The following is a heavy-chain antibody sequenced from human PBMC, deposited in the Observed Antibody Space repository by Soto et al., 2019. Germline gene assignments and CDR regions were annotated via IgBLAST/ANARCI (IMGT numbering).Heavy chain of an antibody. D-gene: IGHD2-2*02. J-gene: IGHJ6*02. CDR3: ARYCSSTSCYTSATNYYGMDV. CDR1: GFTFSSYS. CDR2: ISSSSSYI. V-gene: IGHV3-21*01. Sequence: TGGSLRLSCAASGFTFSSYSMSWVRQAPGKGLEWVSSISSSSSYIYYADSVKGRFTVSRDNAKNSLYLQMNSLRAEDTAVYYCARYCSSTSCYTSATNYYGMDVWGQGTTVTVSS.